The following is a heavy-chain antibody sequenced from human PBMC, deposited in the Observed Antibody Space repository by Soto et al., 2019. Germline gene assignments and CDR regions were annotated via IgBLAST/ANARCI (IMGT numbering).Heavy chain of an antibody. Sequence: PSETLSLTCTVSGGSISRGDYYWSWIRQPPGKGLEWIGYVYYSGSTDYNPSLKSRVTISLDTSKNQFSLKLSSVTAADTAVYYCARFRGWLTSQSYYCAMDVWGQGTTVTVSS. D-gene: IGHD3-10*01. J-gene: IGHJ6*02. CDR3: ARFRGWLTSQSYYCAMDV. V-gene: IGHV4-30-4*01. CDR1: GGSISRGDYY. CDR2: VYYSGST.